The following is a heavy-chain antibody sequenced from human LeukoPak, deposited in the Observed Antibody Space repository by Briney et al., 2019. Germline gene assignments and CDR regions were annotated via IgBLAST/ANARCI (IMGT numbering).Heavy chain of an antibody. J-gene: IGHJ5*02. D-gene: IGHD1-26*01. CDR3: ARDLIWYSGSYYVWFDP. CDR1: GYTFTGYY. Sequence: ASVKVSCKASGYTFTGYYMHWVRQAPGQGLEWMGWINPNSGGTNYAQKFQGRVTMTRDTSISTAYMELRSLRSDDTAVYYCARDLIWYSGSYYVWFDPWGQGTLVTVSS. CDR2: INPNSGGT. V-gene: IGHV1-2*02.